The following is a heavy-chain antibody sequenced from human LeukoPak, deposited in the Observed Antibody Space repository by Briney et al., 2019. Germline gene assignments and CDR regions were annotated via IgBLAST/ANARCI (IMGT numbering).Heavy chain of an antibody. D-gene: IGHD5-18*01. J-gene: IGHJ4*02. CDR1: GFPFNDYG. CDR3: AKVGGYSYGHMYYFDY. Sequence: PGGSLRLSCTASGFPFNDYGIHWVRQAPGKGLEWVSSINWNGGGIQYADSVKGRFTISRDNAKNSLYLQMNSLRAEDTALYYCAKVGGYSYGHMYYFDYWGQGTLVTVSS. CDR2: INWNGGGI. V-gene: IGHV3-9*01.